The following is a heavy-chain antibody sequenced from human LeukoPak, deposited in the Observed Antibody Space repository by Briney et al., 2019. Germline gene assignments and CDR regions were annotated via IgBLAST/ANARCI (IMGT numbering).Heavy chain of an antibody. J-gene: IGHJ4*02. CDR2: IYYSGCT. V-gene: IGHV4-59*01. D-gene: IGHD2-21*01. Sequence: PSETLSLTCTVSGGSISSYYWSWIRQPPGKGLEWIGYIYYSGCTNYNPSLKSRVTISVDTSKNQFSLKLSSVTAADTAVYYCARGLRGGEYFDYWGQGTLVTVSS. CDR1: GGSISSYY. CDR3: ARGLRGGEYFDY.